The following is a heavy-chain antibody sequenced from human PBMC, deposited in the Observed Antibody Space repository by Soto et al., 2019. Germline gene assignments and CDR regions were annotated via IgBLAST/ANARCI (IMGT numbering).Heavy chain of an antibody. CDR3: ARGDTAYYYDSSGYLGGY. D-gene: IGHD3-22*01. Sequence: QVPLVESGGGVVQPGRSLRLSCAASGFTFSSYGMHWVRQAPGKGLEWVAVIWYDGSNKYYADSVKGRFTISRDNSKNTLYLQMNSLRAEDTAVYYCARGDTAYYYDSSGYLGGYWGQGTLVTVSS. CDR1: GFTFSSYG. V-gene: IGHV3-33*01. CDR2: IWYDGSNK. J-gene: IGHJ4*02.